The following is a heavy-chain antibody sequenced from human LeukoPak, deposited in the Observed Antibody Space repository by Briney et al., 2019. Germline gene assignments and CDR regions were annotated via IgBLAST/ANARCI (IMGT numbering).Heavy chain of an antibody. D-gene: IGHD2-15*01. CDR3: ARRTPGYCSGGSCYGFQH. CDR1: GFTFSSYA. J-gene: IGHJ1*01. Sequence: PGGSLRLSCAASGFTFSSYAMSWVRQAPGKGLEWVSAISGSGGSTYYADSVKGRFTISRDNSKNSLYLQMNSLRAEDTAVYYCARRTPGYCSGGSCYGFQHWGQGTLVTVSS. CDR2: ISGSGGST. V-gene: IGHV3-23*01.